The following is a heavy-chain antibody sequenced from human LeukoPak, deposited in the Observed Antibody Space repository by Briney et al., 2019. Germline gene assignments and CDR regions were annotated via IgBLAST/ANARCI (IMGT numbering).Heavy chain of an antibody. Sequence: ASVKVSCKASGYRFTSFGISWVRQAPGQGLEWMGWISPYNGNTDYAQKVQGRVTMTTDTSTSTAYMELRSLGFDDTAVYYCASSHCSGGTCYPPGVDYWGQGTLVTVSS. V-gene: IGHV1-18*01. J-gene: IGHJ4*02. D-gene: IGHD2-15*01. CDR3: ASSHCSGGTCYPPGVDY. CDR1: GYRFTSFG. CDR2: ISPYNGNT.